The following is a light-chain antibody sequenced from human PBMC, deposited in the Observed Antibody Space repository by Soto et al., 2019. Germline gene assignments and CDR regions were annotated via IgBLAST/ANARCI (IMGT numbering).Light chain of an antibody. CDR1: SSDVGGSNY. Sequence: QSVLTQPASVSGSPGQSITISCTGTSSDVGGSNYVSWYQQHPGKAPKLMIYDVSDRPSGVSNRFSGSKSGNTASLTISGLQAEDEADYYCSSYTSSTTQVLFGGGTKLTVL. CDR3: SSYTSSTTQVL. CDR2: DVS. V-gene: IGLV2-14*01. J-gene: IGLJ2*01.